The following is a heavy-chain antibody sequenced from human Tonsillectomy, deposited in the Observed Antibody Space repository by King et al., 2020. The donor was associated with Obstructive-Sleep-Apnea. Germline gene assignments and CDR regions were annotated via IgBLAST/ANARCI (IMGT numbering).Heavy chain of an antibody. CDR3: TRHSQYYDSSGYYYDNWFDP. CDR1: GFTFSGSA. J-gene: IGHJ5*02. D-gene: IGHD3-22*01. CDR2: IRSKANSYAT. Sequence: VQLVESGGGLVQPGGSLKLSCAASGFTFSGSAMHWVRQASGQGLEWVGRIRSKANSYATAYAASVKGRFTISRDDSKNTSYLQMNSLKTEDTAVYYCTRHSQYYDSSGYYYDNWFDPWGQGTLVTVSS. V-gene: IGHV3-73*02.